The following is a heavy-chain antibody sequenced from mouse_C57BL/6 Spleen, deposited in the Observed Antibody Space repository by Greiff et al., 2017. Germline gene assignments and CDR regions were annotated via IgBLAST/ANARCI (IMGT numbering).Heavy chain of an antibody. CDR3: ARGRITTVVAYYYAMDY. D-gene: IGHD1-1*01. J-gene: IGHJ4*01. Sequence: VQLQQSGPELVKPGASVKISCKASGYSFTGYYMNWVKQSPEKSLEWIGEINPSTGGTTYNQKFKAKATLTVDKSSSTAYMQLKSLTSEDSAVYYCARGRITTVVAYYYAMDYWGQGTSVTVSS. V-gene: IGHV1-42*01. CDR1: GYSFTGYY. CDR2: INPSTGGT.